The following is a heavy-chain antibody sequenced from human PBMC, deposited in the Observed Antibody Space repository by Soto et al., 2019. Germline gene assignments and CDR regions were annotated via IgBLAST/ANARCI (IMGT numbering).Heavy chain of an antibody. CDR2: ISYDGSNK. CDR1: GFTFSSYG. Sequence: QVQLVESGGGVVQPGRSLRLSCAASGFTFSSYGMHWVRQAPGKGLEWVAVISYDGSNKYYADSVKGRFTISRDNSKNTLYLQMNSLRAEDTAVYYCAKDQGIAARYYYYGMDVWGQGTTVTVSS. D-gene: IGHD6-6*01. V-gene: IGHV3-30*18. J-gene: IGHJ6*02. CDR3: AKDQGIAARYYYYGMDV.